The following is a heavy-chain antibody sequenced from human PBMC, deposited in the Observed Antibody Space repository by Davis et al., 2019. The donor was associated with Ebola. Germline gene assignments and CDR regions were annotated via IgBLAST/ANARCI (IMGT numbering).Heavy chain of an antibody. J-gene: IGHJ4*02. CDR2: IYYSGST. CDR1: GGSISSGGYY. CDR3: ARERGNVEV. D-gene: IGHD2-15*01. Sequence: SETLSLTCTVSGGSISSGGYYWSWIRQHPGKGLEWIGYIYYSGSTFYNPSLKSRVSMSVDTSKNQFSLELTSVTAADTAVYFCARERGNVEVWGQGTLVTVSS. V-gene: IGHV4-31*03.